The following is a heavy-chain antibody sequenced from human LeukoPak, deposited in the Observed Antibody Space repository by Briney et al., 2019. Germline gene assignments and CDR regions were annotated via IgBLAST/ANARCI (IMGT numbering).Heavy chain of an antibody. J-gene: IGHJ4*02. D-gene: IGHD3-10*01. CDR1: GGSISSYY. CDR3: AREASRAGTYYFDY. CDR2: IYYSGSN. V-gene: IGHV4-59*01. Sequence: SETLSLTCTVSGGSISSYYWSWIRQPPGKGLEWIGYIYYSGSNNYNPSLKSRVTISVDTSKNQFSLKLRSVTAADTAVYFCAREASRAGTYYFDYWGQGTLLTVSS.